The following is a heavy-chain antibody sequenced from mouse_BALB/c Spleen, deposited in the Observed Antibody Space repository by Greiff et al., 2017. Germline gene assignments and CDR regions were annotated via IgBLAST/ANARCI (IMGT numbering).Heavy chain of an antibody. CDR1: GFNIKDTY. V-gene: IGHV14-3*02. CDR2: IDPANGNT. J-gene: IGHJ4*01. CDR3: GGARVYAMDY. Sequence: EVQLQQSGAELVKPGASVKLSCTASGFNIKDTYMHWVKQRPEQGLEWIGRIDPANGNTKYDPKFQGKATITVDTSSNTAYLQRSSLTSEDTAVYYCGGARVYAMDYWGQGTSVTVSS.